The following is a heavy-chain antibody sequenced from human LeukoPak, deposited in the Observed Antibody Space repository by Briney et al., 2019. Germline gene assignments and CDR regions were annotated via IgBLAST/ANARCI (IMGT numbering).Heavy chain of an antibody. CDR1: GFIFSRYA. V-gene: IGHV3-23*01. CDR2: TSSGGESP. CDR3: AKKSRDGYNPFDY. Sequence: PGGSLRLSCAASGFIFSRYAMSWVRQAPGKGLEWVCGTSSGGESPYYADSVRGRFTISRDNSKNTLYLEINSLRAEDTAVYSCAKKSRDGYNPFDYLGQGTLVTVSS. D-gene: IGHD5-24*01. J-gene: IGHJ4*02.